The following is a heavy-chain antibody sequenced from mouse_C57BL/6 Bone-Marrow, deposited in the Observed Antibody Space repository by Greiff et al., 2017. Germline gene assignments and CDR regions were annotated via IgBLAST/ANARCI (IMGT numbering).Heavy chain of an antibody. CDR1: GYTFTSYW. D-gene: IGHD1-1*01. J-gene: IGHJ1*03. V-gene: IGHV1-53*01. Sequence: VQLQQPGTELVKPGASVKLSCKASGYTFTSYWMHWVKQRPGQGLEWIGNINPSNGGTNYNEKFKSKATLTVDKSSSTAYMQLSSLTSEDSAVYYCARAPYYGSSYGWYFDVWGTGTTVTVSS. CDR2: INPSNGGT. CDR3: ARAPYYGSSYGWYFDV.